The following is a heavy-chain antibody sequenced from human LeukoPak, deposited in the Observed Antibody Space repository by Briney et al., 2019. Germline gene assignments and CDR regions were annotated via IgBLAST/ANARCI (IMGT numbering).Heavy chain of an antibody. CDR3: AGRFLEWLTVSWFDP. V-gene: IGHV4-39*01. D-gene: IGHD3-3*01. CDR2: IYYSGST. CDR1: GGSISSSSYY. Sequence: PSETLSLTCTVSGGSISSSSYYWGWIRQPPGKGLEWIGSIYYSGSTYYNPSLKRRVTISVDTSKNQFSLTLRSVTAADTAVYYCAGRFLEWLTVSWFDPWGQGTLVTVSS. J-gene: IGHJ5*02.